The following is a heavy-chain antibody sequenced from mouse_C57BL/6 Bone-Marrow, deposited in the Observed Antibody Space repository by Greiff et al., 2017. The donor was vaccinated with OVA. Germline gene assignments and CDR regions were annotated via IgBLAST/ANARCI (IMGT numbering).Heavy chain of an antibody. J-gene: IGHJ1*03. D-gene: IGHD1-1*01. Sequence: VQLVESGPGLVQPSQSLSITCTASGFSLTSYGVNWVRQSPGKGLEWLGVIWRGGSTDYNAAFMSRLSITKDNSNSQVFFKMNSLQADDTAIYYCATPYYDSSHWYFDVWGTGTTVTVSS. CDR3: ATPYYDSSHWYFDV. V-gene: IGHV2-5*01. CDR2: IWRGGST. CDR1: GFSLTSYG.